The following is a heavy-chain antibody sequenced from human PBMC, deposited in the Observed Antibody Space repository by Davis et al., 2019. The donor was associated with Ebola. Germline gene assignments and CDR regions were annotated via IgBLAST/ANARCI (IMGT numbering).Heavy chain of an antibody. D-gene: IGHD3-22*01. Sequence: PSETLSLTCTVSGGSISSYYWSWIRQPAGKGLEWIGRIYTSGSTNYNPSLKSRVTMSVDTSKNQFSLKLSSVTAADTAVYYCARDSSSGYNHEPFDYWGQGTLVTVSS. V-gene: IGHV4-4*07. J-gene: IGHJ4*02. CDR3: ARDSSSGYNHEPFDY. CDR2: IYTSGST. CDR1: GGSISSYY.